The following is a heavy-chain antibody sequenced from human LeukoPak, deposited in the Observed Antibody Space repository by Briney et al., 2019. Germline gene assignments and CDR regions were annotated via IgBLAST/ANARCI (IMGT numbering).Heavy chain of an antibody. D-gene: IGHD1-26*01. CDR3: ARAVQWELSFDY. Sequence: GGSLRLSRAASGFTVSSNYMSWVRQAPGKGLEWVSVIYSGGSTYYADSVKGRFTISRDNSKNTLYLQMNSLRAEDTAVYYCARAVQWELSFDYWGQGTLVTVPS. CDR1: GFTVSSNY. J-gene: IGHJ4*02. CDR2: IYSGGST. V-gene: IGHV3-66*01.